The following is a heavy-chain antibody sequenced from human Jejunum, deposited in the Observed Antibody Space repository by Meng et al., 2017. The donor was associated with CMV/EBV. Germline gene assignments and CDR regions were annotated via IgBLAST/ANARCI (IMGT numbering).Heavy chain of an antibody. CDR2: ISYDGTNK. D-gene: IGHD4/OR15-4a*01. CDR3: TSDYGGFDP. Sequence: LGVCGGGVVLSGGCLSLSCAASGFNFSRYTMPWVRQAPGQGLEWLSIISYDGTNKYYADSLKGRFTISRDNSKNTAFLQMNSLRPDDTVVYYCTSDYGGFDPWGQGTLVTVSS. J-gene: IGHJ5*02. V-gene: IGHV3-30-3*01. CDR1: GFNFSRYT.